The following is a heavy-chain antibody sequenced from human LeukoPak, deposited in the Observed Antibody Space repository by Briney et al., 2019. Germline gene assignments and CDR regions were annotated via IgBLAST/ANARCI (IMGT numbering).Heavy chain of an antibody. Sequence: GGSLRLSCAASEFSVGSNYMTWVRQAPGKGLEWVSLIYSGGSTYYADSVKGRFTISRDNSKNTLYLQMNSLRAEDTAVYYCARGAARMVEVATIISFEYWGQGTLVTVSS. CDR3: ARGAARMVEVATIISFEY. V-gene: IGHV3-66*01. CDR2: IYSGGST. CDR1: EFSVGSNY. J-gene: IGHJ4*02. D-gene: IGHD5-24*01.